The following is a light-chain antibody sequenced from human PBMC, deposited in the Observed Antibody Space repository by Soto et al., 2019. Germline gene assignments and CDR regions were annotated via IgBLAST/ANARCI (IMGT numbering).Light chain of an antibody. CDR3: QQSYSVPPT. J-gene: IGKJ2*01. CDR2: DAS. Sequence: DVQMTQSPSSLSASVGDRVTITCRASQRIRTSLNWYQQKPGQAPKFLIYDASSLQSEVPSRFSGSGSGTAFTLTINNLQPEDFATYYCQQSYSVPPTFGQGTKLEI. CDR1: QRIRTS. V-gene: IGKV1-39*01.